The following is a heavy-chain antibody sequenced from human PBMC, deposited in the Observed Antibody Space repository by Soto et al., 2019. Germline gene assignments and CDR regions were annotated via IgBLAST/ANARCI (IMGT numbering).Heavy chain of an antibody. CDR3: ARGGAFWSGYPYYYYYGMDV. V-gene: IGHV4-34*01. J-gene: IGHJ6*02. Sequence: KASETLSLTCAVYGGSFSCYYWSWIRQPPGKGLEWIGEINHSGSTNYNPSLKSRVTISVDTSKNQFSLKLSSVTAADTAVYYCARGGAFWSGYPYYYYYGMDVWGQGTTVTVSS. D-gene: IGHD3-3*01. CDR1: GGSFSCYY. CDR2: INHSGST.